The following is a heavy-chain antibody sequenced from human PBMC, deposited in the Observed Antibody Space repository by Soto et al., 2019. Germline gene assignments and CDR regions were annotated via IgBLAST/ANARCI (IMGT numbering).Heavy chain of an antibody. J-gene: IGHJ3*02. CDR3: GTGDAFDM. Sequence: PGGSLILSCAASGFRFSNAWMSWARQAPGKGLEWVGRIKSKTGGGTIDYEPPVKGRFTISRDDSKNTLSLQMNSLKTEDTAVYYCGTGDAFDMWGQGTMVTVSS. CDR1: GFRFSNAW. V-gene: IGHV3-15*01. D-gene: IGHD7-27*01. CDR2: IKSKTGGGTI.